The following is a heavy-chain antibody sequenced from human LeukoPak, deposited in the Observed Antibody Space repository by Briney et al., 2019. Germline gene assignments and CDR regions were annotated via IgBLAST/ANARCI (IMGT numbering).Heavy chain of an antibody. Sequence: GGSLRLSCAASGFTFRTYTMHWVRQAPGKGLEWVSSISMSSTTIYYADSVEGRFTISRDNAKNSVYLQMDSLRDQDTAVYYCASHYYGSGTGYFQHWGQGTLVTVSS. D-gene: IGHD3-10*01. CDR3: ASHYYGSGTGYFQH. V-gene: IGHV3-48*02. CDR2: ISMSSTTI. J-gene: IGHJ1*01. CDR1: GFTFRTYT.